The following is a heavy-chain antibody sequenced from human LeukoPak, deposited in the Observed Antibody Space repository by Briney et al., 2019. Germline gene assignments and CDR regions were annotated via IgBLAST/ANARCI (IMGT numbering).Heavy chain of an antibody. CDR2: IKQDGSAK. V-gene: IGHV3-7*04. J-gene: IGHJ4*02. CDR1: GFTFCTYW. D-gene: IGHD6-13*01. Sequence: PGGSLRIFCAASGFTFCTYWMTWVRQAPGKGLEWVANIKQDGSAKYYVDSVKGRFTISRDNAKNSLYLHMNSLRAEDTAVYYCVRQYNSCWLQFFDYWGQGTLVTVSS. CDR3: VRQYNSCWLQFFDY.